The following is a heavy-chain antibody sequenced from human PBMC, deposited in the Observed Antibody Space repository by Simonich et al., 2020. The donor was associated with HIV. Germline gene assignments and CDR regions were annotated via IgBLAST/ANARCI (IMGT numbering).Heavy chain of an antibody. CDR3: ARRDRELILYFDY. V-gene: IGHV4-34*01. CDR2: INHSGIT. D-gene: IGHD3-3*01. CDR1: GGSFSGYY. J-gene: IGHJ4*02. Sequence: QVQLQQWGAGLLKPSETLSLTCAVYGGSFSGYYWSWIRQPPGKGLEWMGEINHSGITNYKSSLNSRATISVDKSKNQFSLKLSSVTDADTAIYYCARRDRELILYFDYWGQGNLVTVSS.